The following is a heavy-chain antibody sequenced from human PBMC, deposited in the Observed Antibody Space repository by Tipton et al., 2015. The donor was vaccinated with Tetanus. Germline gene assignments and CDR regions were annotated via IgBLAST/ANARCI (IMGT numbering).Heavy chain of an antibody. Sequence: TLSLTCTVSGGSISSGGYYWSWIRQHPGKGLEWIGYIYYSGSTYYNPSLKSRVTISVDTSKNQFSLKLSSVTAADTAVYYCARGGGSDPSDAFDIWGQGTMVTVSS. CDR2: IYYSGST. D-gene: IGHD2-15*01. CDR3: ARGGGSDPSDAFDI. V-gene: IGHV4-31*03. CDR1: GGSISSGGYY. J-gene: IGHJ3*02.